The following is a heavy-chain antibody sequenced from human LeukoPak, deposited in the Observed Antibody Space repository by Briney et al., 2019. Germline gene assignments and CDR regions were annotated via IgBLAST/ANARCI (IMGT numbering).Heavy chain of an antibody. J-gene: IGHJ4*02. CDR3: AKAGYYDSSGYIDY. CDR1: GFTFDDYA. Sequence: GGSLRLSCAASGFTFDDYAMHWVRQAPGKGLEWVSGISWNSGSIGYADYVKGRFTISRDNAKNSLYLQMNSLRAEDTALYYCAKAGYYDSSGYIDYWGQGTLVTVSS. CDR2: ISWNSGSI. V-gene: IGHV3-9*01. D-gene: IGHD3-22*01.